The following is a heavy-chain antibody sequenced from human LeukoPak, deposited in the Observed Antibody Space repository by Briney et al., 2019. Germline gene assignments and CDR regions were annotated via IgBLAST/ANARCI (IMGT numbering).Heavy chain of an antibody. V-gene: IGHV3-7*03. Sequence: GGSLRLSCAASGFTFSSYWMSWVRQAPGKGLEWVANIKQDGSEKYYVDSVKGRFTISRDNAKNSLYLQMNSLRAEDTAVYYCARDRTRTMVRGVIMGYWGRGTLVTVSS. D-gene: IGHD3-10*01. J-gene: IGHJ4*02. CDR3: ARDRTRTMVRGVIMGY. CDR2: IKQDGSEK. CDR1: GFTFSSYW.